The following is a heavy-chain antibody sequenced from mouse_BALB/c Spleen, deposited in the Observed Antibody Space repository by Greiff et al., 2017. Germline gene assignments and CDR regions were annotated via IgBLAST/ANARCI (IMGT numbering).Heavy chain of an antibody. CDR3: ARRYYGSLDY. V-gene: IGHV1S56*01. J-gene: IGHJ2*01. Sequence: VQLQQSGPELVKPGASVKMSCKASGYTFTSYYIHWVKQRPGQGLEWIGWIYPGDGSTKYNEKFKGKTTLTADKSSSTAYMLLSSLTSEDSAIYFCARRYYGSLDYWGQGTTRTVSS. CDR1: GYTFTSYY. D-gene: IGHD1-2*01. CDR2: IYPGDGST.